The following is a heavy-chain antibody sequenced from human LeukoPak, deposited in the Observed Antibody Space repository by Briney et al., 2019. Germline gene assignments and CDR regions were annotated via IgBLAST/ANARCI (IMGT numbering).Heavy chain of an antibody. D-gene: IGHD4-23*01. Sequence: PSETLSLTCTASGCSITSYYWSWIRQPPGKGLEWIGYIYYSGSTNYNPSLKSRVTISVDTSKNQFSLKLSSVTAADTAVYYCATGARGNFDFDYWGQGTLVTVSS. CDR1: GCSITSYY. CDR2: IYYSGST. CDR3: ATGARGNFDFDY. J-gene: IGHJ4*02. V-gene: IGHV4-59*12.